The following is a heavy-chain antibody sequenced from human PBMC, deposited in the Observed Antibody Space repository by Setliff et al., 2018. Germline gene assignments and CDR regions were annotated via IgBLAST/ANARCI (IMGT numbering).Heavy chain of an antibody. CDR2: INHSGST. V-gene: IGHV4-34*01. CDR1: GGPFSGYY. J-gene: IGHJ4*02. Sequence: PSETLSLTCAVYGGPFSGYYWSWIRQPPGKGLEWIGEINHSGSTNYNPSLKSRVTISVDTSKNQFSLKLSSVTAADTAVYYCARVDNFWSGPIDYWGQGTLVTVSS. D-gene: IGHD3-3*01. CDR3: ARVDNFWSGPIDY.